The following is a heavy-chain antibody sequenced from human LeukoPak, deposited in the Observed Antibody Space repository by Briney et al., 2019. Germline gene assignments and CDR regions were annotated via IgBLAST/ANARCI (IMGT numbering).Heavy chain of an antibody. Sequence: ASVKVSCKASGYTFTSYDIKWVRQAKGQGLEWMGGLNPNSGNTSYAQKFQGRVTMTRNTSISTAYIELSSLRSEDTAVYYCARSAAAGTYYYYYYMDVWGKGTTVTISS. V-gene: IGHV1-8*01. CDR1: GYTFTSYD. CDR3: ARSAAAGTYYYYYYMDV. CDR2: LNPNSGNT. D-gene: IGHD6-13*01. J-gene: IGHJ6*03.